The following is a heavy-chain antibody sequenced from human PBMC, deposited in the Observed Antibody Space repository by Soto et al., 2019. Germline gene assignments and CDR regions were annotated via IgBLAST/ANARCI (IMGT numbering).Heavy chain of an antibody. CDR1: GFTFSSYA. CDR3: TRFTPSGNGSDYEYYYGMEV. D-gene: IGHD5-18*01. Sequence: PXESLRLSFAASGFTFSSYAMYWVRQAPGKGLEWVAVISYDVSNKYYADSVKGRFTISRDNSKNTLSPQMNSLRAEDTAVYYCTRFTPSGNGSDYEYYYGMEVWGQGTTVTVSS. CDR2: ISYDVSNK. J-gene: IGHJ6*02. V-gene: IGHV3-30-3*01.